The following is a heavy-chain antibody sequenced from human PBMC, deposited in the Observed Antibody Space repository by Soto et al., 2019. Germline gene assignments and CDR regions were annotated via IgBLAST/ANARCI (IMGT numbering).Heavy chain of an antibody. J-gene: IGHJ4*02. CDR3: ARAPYPHSSSGDYFDS. V-gene: IGHV4-34*01. CDR1: GGSFSGYY. Sequence: SETLSLTCAVYGGSFSGYYWSWIRQSPSLKSRVTISVDTSKNQFSLKLSSVTAADTAVYYCARAPYPHSSSGDYFDSWGLGTLVTVSS. D-gene: IGHD6-6*01.